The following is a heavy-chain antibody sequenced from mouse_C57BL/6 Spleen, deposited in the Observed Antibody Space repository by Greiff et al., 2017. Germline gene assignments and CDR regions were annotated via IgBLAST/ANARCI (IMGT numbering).Heavy chain of an antibody. CDR2: INPNNGGT. CDR3: ARRTRGMDY. D-gene: IGHD3-3*01. Sequence: VQLQQSGPELVKPGASVKIPCKASGYTFTDYNMGWVKQSHGRSLEWIGDINPNNGGTIYNQKFKGKATLTVDKSSSTAYMELRSLTSEDTAVYYCARRTRGMDYWGQGTSVTVSS. J-gene: IGHJ4*01. CDR1: GYTFTDYN. V-gene: IGHV1-18*01.